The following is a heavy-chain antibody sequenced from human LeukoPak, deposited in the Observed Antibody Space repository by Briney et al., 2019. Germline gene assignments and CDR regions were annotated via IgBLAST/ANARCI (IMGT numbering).Heavy chain of an antibody. CDR3: ARAMNSWFLLDLDY. D-gene: IGHD3-22*01. Sequence: ASMKVSCKASGYTFTAYYIHWVRQAPGQGLEWMGWIDPNSGDTKYVEKFQGRVTMTMDTSFSTAYMALSSLRSDDTAMYYCARAMNSWFLLDLDYWGQGNLVTVSS. V-gene: IGHV1-2*02. J-gene: IGHJ4*02. CDR2: IDPNSGDT. CDR1: GYTFTAYY.